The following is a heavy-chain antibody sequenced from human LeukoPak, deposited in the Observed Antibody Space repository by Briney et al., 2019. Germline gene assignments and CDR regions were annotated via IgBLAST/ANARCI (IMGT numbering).Heavy chain of an antibody. CDR2: MNPNSGNT. D-gene: IGHD1-26*01. J-gene: IGHJ6*03. V-gene: IGHV1-8*03. CDR1: GYTFTSYD. Sequence: ASVKVSCKASGYTFTSYDINWVRQATGQGLEWMGWMNPNSGNTGYAQKFQGRVTITRNTSISTAYMELSSLRSEDTAVYYCARGTPELPPYYYYMDVWGKGTTVTVSS. CDR3: ARGTPELPPYYYYMDV.